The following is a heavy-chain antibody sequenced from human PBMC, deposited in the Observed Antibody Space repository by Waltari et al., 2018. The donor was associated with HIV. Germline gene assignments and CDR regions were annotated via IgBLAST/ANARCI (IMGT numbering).Heavy chain of an antibody. Sequence: QLQLQESGPGLVKPSETLSLTCIVSGGSVSTSSYYWGWIRQPPGKGLDGIGSLYYSWRTYNNPSLKSRVPMSIDTSRNQFSLKLTSVTAVDTAVFHCARLPVIPTATNYYYYGMDVWGQGTTVTVSS. J-gene: IGHJ6*02. CDR2: LYYSWRT. CDR1: GGSVSTSSYY. CDR3: ARLPVIPTATNYYYYGMDV. D-gene: IGHD2-2*01. V-gene: IGHV4-39*01.